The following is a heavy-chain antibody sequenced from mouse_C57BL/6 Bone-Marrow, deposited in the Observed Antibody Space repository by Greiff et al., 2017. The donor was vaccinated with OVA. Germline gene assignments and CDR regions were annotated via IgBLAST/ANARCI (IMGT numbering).Heavy chain of an antibody. CDR3: TTVYYGSSSWFAY. D-gene: IGHD1-1*01. Sequence: DVQLQESGAELVRPGASVKLSCTASGFNIKDDYMHWVKQRPEQGLEWIGWIDPENGDTEYASKFQGKATITADTSSNTAYLQLSSLTSEDTAVYYCTTVYYGSSSWFAYWGQGTLVTVSA. V-gene: IGHV14-4*01. CDR1: GFNIKDDY. J-gene: IGHJ3*01. CDR2: IDPENGDT.